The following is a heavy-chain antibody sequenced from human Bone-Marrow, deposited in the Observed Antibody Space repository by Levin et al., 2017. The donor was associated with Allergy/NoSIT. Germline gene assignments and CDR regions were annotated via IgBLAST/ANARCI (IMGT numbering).Heavy chain of an antibody. V-gene: IGHV4-59*01. CDR1: GGSIDSYY. CDR3: ARTDHPSSPHFDY. D-gene: IGHD6-13*01. J-gene: IGHJ4*02. Sequence: PGGSLRLSCTVSGGSIDSYYWSWIRQTPGKGLQWIGYVYYTGLTRYNPSLKSRVTLSVDTSKNQFSLKLYSVTAADPGLYFCARTDHPSSPHFDYWGQGILVTVSS. CDR2: VYYTGLT.